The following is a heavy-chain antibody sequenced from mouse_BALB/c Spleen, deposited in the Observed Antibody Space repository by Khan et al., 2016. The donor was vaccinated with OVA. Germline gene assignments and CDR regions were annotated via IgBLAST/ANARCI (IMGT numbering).Heavy chain of an antibody. D-gene: IGHD2-4*01. Sequence: QVQLQQPGPGLVQPSQSLSITCTVSGFSLNNYSVHWVRQSPGKGLEWLGVIWSAGSTDYNAAFISRMTISKDNSRNQIFFRMNSLQTNDTAIYYWARRGYDYGRGALFAYWGQGTLVTVSA. CDR1: GFSLNNYS. CDR3: ARRGYDYGRGALFAY. V-gene: IGHV2-2*02. CDR2: IWSAGST. J-gene: IGHJ3*01.